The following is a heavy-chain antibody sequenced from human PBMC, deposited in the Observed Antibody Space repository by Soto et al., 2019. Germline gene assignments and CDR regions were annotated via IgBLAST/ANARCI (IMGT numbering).Heavy chain of an antibody. V-gene: IGHV3-23*01. CDR1: GFIFSNYA. CDR2: ISGSGGTT. Sequence: GGSLRLSCAASGFIFSNYAMSWVRQAPGKGLEWVSGISGSGGTTYYADSVKGRFTISRDNSKNTLYLQMDSLRAEDSAVYYCAKASSSWDGYYYYGMDVWGPGTTVTVSS. J-gene: IGHJ6*02. CDR3: AKASSSWDGYYYYGMDV. D-gene: IGHD6-13*01.